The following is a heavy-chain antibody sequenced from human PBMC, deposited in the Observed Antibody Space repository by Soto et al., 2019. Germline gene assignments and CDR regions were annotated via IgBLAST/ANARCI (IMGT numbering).Heavy chain of an antibody. CDR3: ASDEYSYGYSDY. V-gene: IGHV3-7*01. Sequence: GGXPRPSCAPPRFPLCSYLMSWVRQAPGKGLEWVANIKQDGSEKYYVDSVKGRFTISRDNAKNSLYLQMNSLRAEDTAVYYCASDEYSYGYSDYWGQGTLVTVSS. CDR2: IKQDGSEK. J-gene: IGHJ4*02. CDR1: RFPLCSYL. D-gene: IGHD5-18*01.